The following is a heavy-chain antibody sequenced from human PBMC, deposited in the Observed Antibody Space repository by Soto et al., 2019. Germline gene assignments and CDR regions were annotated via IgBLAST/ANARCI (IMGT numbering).Heavy chain of an antibody. V-gene: IGHV1-3*05. CDR1: GYTFTSYD. CDR2: INAGNGNT. Sequence: QVQLVQSEAEEKKPGASVKVSCKASGYTFTSYDMHWVRQAPGQRLEWMGWINAGNGNTKYSQKFQGRVTITRDTSASTAYMELSSLRSEDTAVYYCARDKITGTLDYWGQGTLVTVSS. D-gene: IGHD1-20*01. CDR3: ARDKITGTLDY. J-gene: IGHJ4*02.